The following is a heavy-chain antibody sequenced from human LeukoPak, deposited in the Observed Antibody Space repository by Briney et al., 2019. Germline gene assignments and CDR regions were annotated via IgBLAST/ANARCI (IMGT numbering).Heavy chain of an antibody. CDR1: GGSFSGYY. V-gene: IGHV4-34*01. J-gene: IGHJ4*02. CDR3: ARDEEYGSGRYTDY. Sequence: PSETLSLTCAVYGGSFSGYYWSWIRQPPGKGLEWIGEINHSGSTNYNPSLKSRVTISVDTSKNQFSLKLSSVTAADTAVYYCARDEEYGSGRYTDYWGQGTLVTVSS. CDR2: INHSGST. D-gene: IGHD6-19*01.